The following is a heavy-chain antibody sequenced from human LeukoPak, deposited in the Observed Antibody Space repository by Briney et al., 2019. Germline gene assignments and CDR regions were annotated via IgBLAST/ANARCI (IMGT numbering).Heavy chain of an antibody. CDR3: ANRPLDY. CDR2: VSATGGRT. CDR1: GFTFRNYG. V-gene: IGHV3-23*01. J-gene: IGHJ4*02. Sequence: GGSLRLSCAASGFTFRNYGMSWVRQAPGKGLEWVSAVSATGGRTFYADSVKGRFTISRDNSKNTIYLQMSSLRAEDTAVYYCANRPLDYWGQGTLVTVSS.